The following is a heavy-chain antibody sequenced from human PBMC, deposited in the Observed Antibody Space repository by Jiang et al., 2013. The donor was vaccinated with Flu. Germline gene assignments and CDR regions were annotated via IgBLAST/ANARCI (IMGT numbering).Heavy chain of an antibody. CDR2: INPNTGGA. CDR1: GYTFTGYY. J-gene: IGHJ3*02. D-gene: IGHD3-10*01. Sequence: GASVRVSCKASGYTFTGYYIHWVRQAPGQGLEWMGWINPNTGGAIYAQKFQGSVTMARDTSITTAYMEVTRLRFDDTAVYYCARSYGADAFDIWGQGTMVTV. V-gene: IGHV1-2*02. CDR3: ARSYGADAFDI.